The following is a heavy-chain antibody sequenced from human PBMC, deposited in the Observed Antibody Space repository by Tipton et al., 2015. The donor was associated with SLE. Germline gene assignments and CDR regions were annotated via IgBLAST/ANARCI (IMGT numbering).Heavy chain of an antibody. V-gene: IGHV3-74*01. D-gene: IGHD1-26*01. Sequence: SLRLSCAASGFTFSSYWIHWVRQAPGKGLVWVSRINSDGSSTSYADSAKGRFTISRDNAKNTLYLQMNSLRAEDTAVYYCARDLSGSRGALFGYWGQGTLVTVSS. J-gene: IGHJ4*02. CDR1: GFTFSSYW. CDR3: ARDLSGSRGALFGY. CDR2: INSDGSST.